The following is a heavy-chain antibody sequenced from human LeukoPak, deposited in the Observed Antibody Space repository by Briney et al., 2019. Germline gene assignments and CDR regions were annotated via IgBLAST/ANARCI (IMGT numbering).Heavy chain of an antibody. CDR1: GGSISSYY. CDR2: IYTSGST. Sequence: SETLSLTCTVSGGSISSYYWSWIRQPAGKGLEWIGRIYTSGSTNYNPSLKSRVTMSVETSKNQFSLKLSSVTAADTAVYYCARTYYYGSGGYNWFDPWGQGTLVTVSS. V-gene: IGHV4-4*07. D-gene: IGHD3-10*01. CDR3: ARTYYYGSGGYNWFDP. J-gene: IGHJ5*02.